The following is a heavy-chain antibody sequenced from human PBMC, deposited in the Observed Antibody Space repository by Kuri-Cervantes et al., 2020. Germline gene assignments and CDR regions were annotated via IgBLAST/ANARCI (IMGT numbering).Heavy chain of an antibody. D-gene: IGHD3-22*01. CDR2: IWYDGSNK. J-gene: IGHJ4*02. V-gene: IGHV3-33*01. CDR3: ARDPSREYHYDSSGYVDY. CDR1: GFTFSSYG. Sequence: GESLKISCAASGFTFSSYGMHWVRQAPGKGLEWVAVIWYDGSNKYYADSVKGRFTISRDNSKNTLYLQMNSLRAEDTAVYYCARDPSREYHYDSSGYVDYWGQGTLVTVSS.